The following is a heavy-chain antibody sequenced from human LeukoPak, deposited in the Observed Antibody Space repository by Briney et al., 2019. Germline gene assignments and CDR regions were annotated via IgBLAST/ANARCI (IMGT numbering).Heavy chain of an antibody. D-gene: IGHD3-16*01. V-gene: IGHV3-23*01. CDR1: GFTFSNAW. J-gene: IGHJ4*02. CDR2: ISGSGGST. Sequence: GGSLRLSCAASGFTFSNAWMSWVRQAPGKGLEWVSAISGSGGSTYYADSVKGRFTISRDNSRDTLYLQMNSLRAEDTAVYYCAKGYYDYVWGSYYFDYWGQGTLVTVSS. CDR3: AKGYYDYVWGSYYFDY.